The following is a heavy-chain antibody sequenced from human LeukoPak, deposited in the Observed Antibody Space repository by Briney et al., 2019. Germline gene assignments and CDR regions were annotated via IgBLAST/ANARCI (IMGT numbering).Heavy chain of an antibody. CDR3: ASIITFGGVFDC. CDR1: GGSISTSNYY. Sequence: SETLSLTCTVSGGSISTSNYYWGWIRQPPGKGLEWIGNIFYSGSTYYGPSLKSRVTISVDTSKNQFSLKLSSVTAADTAVYYCASIITFGGVFDCWGQGTLVTVSS. V-gene: IGHV4-39*07. D-gene: IGHD3-16*01. J-gene: IGHJ4*02. CDR2: IFYSGST.